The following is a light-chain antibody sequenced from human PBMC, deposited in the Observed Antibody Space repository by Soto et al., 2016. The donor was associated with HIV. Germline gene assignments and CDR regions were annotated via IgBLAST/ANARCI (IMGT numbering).Light chain of an antibody. V-gene: IGLV3-21*03. Sequence: SYELTQPPSVSVAPGKTATITCGGNNIGSKSVHWYQQKPGQAPVLVVYDDSDRRSGIPERFSGSNSGNTATLTISRVEAGDEADYFCQVWDRSRDHPNWVFGGGTK. CDR2: DDS. CDR3: QVWDRSRDHPNWV. J-gene: IGLJ3*02. CDR1: NIGSKS.